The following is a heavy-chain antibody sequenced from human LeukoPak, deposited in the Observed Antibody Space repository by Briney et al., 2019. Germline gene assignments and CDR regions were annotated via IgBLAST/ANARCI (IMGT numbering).Heavy chain of an antibody. CDR1: GGSISSGGYY. CDR2: IYYSGST. Sequence: PSETLSLTCTVSGGSISSGGYYWSWIRQHPGKGLEWIGYIYYSGSTYYNPSLKSRVTISVDTSKNQFSLKLSSVTAADTAVYYCARVYSSSHYGMDVWGQGTTVTVSS. V-gene: IGHV4-31*03. D-gene: IGHD6-13*01. J-gene: IGHJ6*02. CDR3: ARVYSSSHYGMDV.